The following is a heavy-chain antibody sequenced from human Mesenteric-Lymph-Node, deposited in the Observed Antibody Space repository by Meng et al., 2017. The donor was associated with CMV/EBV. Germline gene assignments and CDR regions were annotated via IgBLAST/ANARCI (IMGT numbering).Heavy chain of an antibody. V-gene: IGHV3-30*04. CDR1: GFTFSSYA. CDR2: ISYDGSNK. D-gene: IGHD3-3*01. J-gene: IGHJ6*02. Sequence: GGSLRLSCAASGFTFSSYAMHWVRQAPGKGLEWVAVISYDGSNKYYADSVKGRFTISRDNAKNSLYLQMNSLRAEDTAVYYCARSAYYDFWSGYYGDYWEASYYYYGMDVWGQGTTVTVSS. CDR3: ARSAYYDFWSGYYGDYWEASYYYYGMDV.